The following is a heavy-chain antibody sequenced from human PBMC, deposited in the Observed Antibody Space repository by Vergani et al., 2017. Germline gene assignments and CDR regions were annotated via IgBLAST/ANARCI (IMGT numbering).Heavy chain of an antibody. J-gene: IGHJ4*02. CDR2: ISSSGSTI. V-gene: IGHV3-21*04. Sequence: EVQLVESGGGLVKPGGSLRLSCAASGFTFSSYSMNWVRQAPGKGLEWVSSISSSGSTIYYADSVKGRFTISRDNAKNSLYLQMNSLRAEDTAVYYCARGGTIFGVVIIKKSADYWGQGTLVTVSS. CDR3: ARGGTIFGVVIIKKSADY. CDR1: GFTFSSYS. D-gene: IGHD3-3*01.